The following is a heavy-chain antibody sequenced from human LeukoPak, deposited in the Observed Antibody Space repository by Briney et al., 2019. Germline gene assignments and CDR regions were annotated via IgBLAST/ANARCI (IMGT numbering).Heavy chain of an antibody. CDR2: INSDGSST. D-gene: IGHD4-17*01. J-gene: IGHJ4*02. CDR3: AGGKATVKDY. CDR1: GFTFSSYW. V-gene: IGHV3-74*01. Sequence: GGSLRLSCAASGFTFSSYWMHWVRQAPGKGLVWVSCINSDGSSTSYADSVKGRFTISRDNAKNTLYLQMNSLRAEDTAVYYCAGGKATVKDYWGQGTLVTVSS.